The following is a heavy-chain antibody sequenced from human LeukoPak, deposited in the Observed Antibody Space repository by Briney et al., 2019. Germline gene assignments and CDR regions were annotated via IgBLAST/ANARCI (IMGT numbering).Heavy chain of an antibody. V-gene: IGHV3-11*05. D-gene: IGHD1-14*01. J-gene: IGHJ4*02. CDR2: ITRSRGET. CDR3: ARDFSYKAHDF. CDR1: GFTLSDHY. Sequence: GGSLRLSCAVSGFTLSDHYMSWIRQAPGKGLEWVSYITRSRGETLYADSVKGRFTISWDIAKNSLFLQMNNVRAEDTAVYYCARDFSYKAHDFWGQGILVTVSS.